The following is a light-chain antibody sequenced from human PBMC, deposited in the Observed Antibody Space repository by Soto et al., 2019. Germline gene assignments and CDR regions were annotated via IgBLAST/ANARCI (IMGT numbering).Light chain of an antibody. Sequence: EIVKTQSPATLSVSPGERATLSCRASQSVSSNLAWYQQKPGQAPRLLIYRASTRATGIPARFSGSGSGTDFTLTITSLQSEDFAVYYCQHYHNWPPWTFGQGTKVEIK. J-gene: IGKJ1*01. V-gene: IGKV3-15*01. CDR1: QSVSSN. CDR3: QHYHNWPPWT. CDR2: RAS.